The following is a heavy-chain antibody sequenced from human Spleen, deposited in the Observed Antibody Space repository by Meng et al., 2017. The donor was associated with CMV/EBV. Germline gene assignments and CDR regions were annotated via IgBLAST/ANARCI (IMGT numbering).Heavy chain of an antibody. D-gene: IGHD1-26*01. CDR2: ISWNSGTI. J-gene: IGHJ6*02. V-gene: IGHV3-9*01. CDR3: AKDIRGSYYDDYYTMDV. CDR1: GFTFSSYE. Sequence: SLKISCAASGFTFSSYEMNWVRQAPGKGLEWVSGISWNSGTIGYADSVKGRFTISRNNAKNSLYLQMNSLRAEDTALYYCAKDIRGSYYDDYYTMDVWGQGTTVTVSS.